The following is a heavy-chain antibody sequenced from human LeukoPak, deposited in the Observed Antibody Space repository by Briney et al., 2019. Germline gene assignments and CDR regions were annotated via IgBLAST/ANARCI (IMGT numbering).Heavy chain of an antibody. CDR3: ARDLRTGFTMVRGVSPRGNWFDP. J-gene: IGHJ5*02. V-gene: IGHV3-21*01. CDR2: ICSSSSYI. D-gene: IGHD3-10*01. Sequence: GGSLRLSCAASGFTFSSYSMNWVPQAQGKGLEGVSSICSSSSYIYYADSVKGRFTISRDNAKNSLYLQMNSLRAEDTAVYYCARDLRTGFTMVRGVSPRGNWFDPWGQGTLVTVSS. CDR1: GFTFSSYS.